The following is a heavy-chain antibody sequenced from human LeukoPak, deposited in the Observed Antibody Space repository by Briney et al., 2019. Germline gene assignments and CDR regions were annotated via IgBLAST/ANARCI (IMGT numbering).Heavy chain of an antibody. V-gene: IGHV1-18*01. CDR3: ARGYDYGDYVGDIAD. CDR1: GYTFTSYP. J-gene: IGHJ4*02. Sequence: GASVKVSCKASGYTFTSYPITWVRQAPGQRLEWMGWITTYNGNTNYAQKLQGRVTITTDTSTSTAYMDLRGLRSDDTAVYYCARGYDYGDYVGDIADWGQGTPVTVSS. CDR2: ITTYNGNT. D-gene: IGHD4-17*01.